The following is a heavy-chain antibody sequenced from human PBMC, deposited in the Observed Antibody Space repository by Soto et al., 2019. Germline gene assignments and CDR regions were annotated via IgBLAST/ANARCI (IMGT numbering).Heavy chain of an antibody. J-gene: IGHJ4*02. CDR1: DGSVSSGNYY. Sequence: QAQLQESGPGLVKTSETLSLTCTVSDGSVSSGNYYWTWIRQPPGKGLEWIGYIHSSGSTLYNPSLNRRVFISVDTSMNQFSLKLPSVTAADKALYFCARDSLALFDSWGQGTLVTVS. CDR2: IHSSGST. CDR3: ARDSLALFDS. V-gene: IGHV4-61*01. D-gene: IGHD5-12*01.